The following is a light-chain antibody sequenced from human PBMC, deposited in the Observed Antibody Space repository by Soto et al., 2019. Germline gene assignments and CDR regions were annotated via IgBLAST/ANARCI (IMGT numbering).Light chain of an antibody. CDR3: QQYSTYPWT. J-gene: IGKJ1*01. CDR1: QSISSW. V-gene: IGKV1-5*01. CDR2: GAS. Sequence: DIQMTQSPSTLSASVGDRVTITCRASQSISSWLAWYQRKPGKAPKVLIFGASSLESGVPSRFSGSGSATEFTLTISSLQPDDFATYYCQQYSTYPWTFGQGTKVDNK.